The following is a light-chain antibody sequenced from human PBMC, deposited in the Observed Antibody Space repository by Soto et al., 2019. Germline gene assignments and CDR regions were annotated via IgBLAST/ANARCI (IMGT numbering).Light chain of an antibody. CDR3: QQYTSYSGT. CDR1: QSISGW. V-gene: IGKV1-5*01. CDR2: DAS. Sequence: EIQIAQGPSTLSASVGARVTITCRASQSISGWLAWYQQKPGKAPTLQIYDASSLESGVPSRFSGSGSGTEFTLTISSLQPDHFATYNSQQYTSYSGTAGQATKA. J-gene: IGKJ1*01.